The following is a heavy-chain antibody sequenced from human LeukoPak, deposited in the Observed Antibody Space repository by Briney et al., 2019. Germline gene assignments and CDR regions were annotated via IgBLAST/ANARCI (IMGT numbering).Heavy chain of an antibody. D-gene: IGHD3-10*01. V-gene: IGHV4-59*08. J-gene: IGHJ5*02. Sequence: PSETLSLTCTVSGGSIGSYYWSWIRQPPGKGLEWIGYIYYSGSTNYNPSLKSRVTISVDTSKNQFSLKLSSVTAADTAVYYCARHSYGSGSYYGFDPWGQGTLVTVSS. CDR3: ARHSYGSGSYYGFDP. CDR2: IYYSGST. CDR1: GGSIGSYY.